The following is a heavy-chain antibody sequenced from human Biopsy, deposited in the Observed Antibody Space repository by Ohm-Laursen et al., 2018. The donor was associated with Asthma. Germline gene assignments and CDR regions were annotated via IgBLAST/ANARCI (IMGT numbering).Heavy chain of an antibody. V-gene: IGHV1-18*01. Sequence: GASVKVSCKTSGYTFNSAGITWVRRAPGQGLEWMGWISVYNGSTKVAQKLQDRVTMITDTSTSTAYMELRSLRSDDTAVYFCARAVDYSHYYGIDVWGQGTTVTVS. CDR3: ARAVDYSHYYGIDV. CDR2: ISVYNGST. J-gene: IGHJ6*02. D-gene: IGHD3-10*01. CDR1: GYTFNSAG.